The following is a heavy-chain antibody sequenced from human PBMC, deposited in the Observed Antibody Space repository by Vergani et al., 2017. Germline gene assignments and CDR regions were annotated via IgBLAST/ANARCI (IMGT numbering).Heavy chain of an antibody. CDR1: GGSISSYY. CDR2: IYYSGST. D-gene: IGHD3-10*01. Sequence: QVQLQESGPGLVKPSETLSLTCTVSGGSISSYYWSWIRQPPGKGLEWVGYIYYSGSTNYNPSRNSRVTISVDTSKNRFSLKLSSVTAADTAVYYCARQLGVRATDDFDYWGQGTLVTVSS. V-gene: IGHV4-59*08. J-gene: IGHJ4*02. CDR3: ARQLGVRATDDFDY.